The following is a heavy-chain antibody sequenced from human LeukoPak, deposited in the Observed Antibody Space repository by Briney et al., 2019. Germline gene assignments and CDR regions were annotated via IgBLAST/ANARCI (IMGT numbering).Heavy chain of an antibody. CDR1: GFTFSSYG. V-gene: IGHV3-33*06. J-gene: IGHJ4*02. CDR3: AKICSAYSSSSVDGDAPVDY. CDR2: IWYDGSNK. D-gene: IGHD6-6*01. Sequence: GGSLRLSCAASGFTFSSYGMHWVRQAPGKGLEWVAAIWYDGSNKYYADSVKGRFTISRDNSKNTLYLQMNSLRAVDTVVYYCAKICSAYSSSSVDGDAPVDYWGQGTLVTVSS.